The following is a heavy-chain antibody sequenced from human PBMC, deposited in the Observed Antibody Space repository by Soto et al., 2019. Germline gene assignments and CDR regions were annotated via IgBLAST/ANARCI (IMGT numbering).Heavy chain of an antibody. J-gene: IGHJ6*02. Sequence: SETLSLTCTVSGGSISSGDYYWSWIRQPPGKGLEWIGYIYYSGSTYYNPSLKSRVTISVDTSKNQFSLKLSSVTAADTAVYYCARGRYGVLLYYYGMDVWGQGTTVTVS. V-gene: IGHV4-30-4*01. CDR3: ARGRYGVLLYYYGMDV. D-gene: IGHD4-17*01. CDR2: IYYSGST. CDR1: GGSISSGDYY.